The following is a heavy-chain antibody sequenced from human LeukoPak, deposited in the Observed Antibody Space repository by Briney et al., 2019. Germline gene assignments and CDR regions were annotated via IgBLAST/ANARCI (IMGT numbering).Heavy chain of an antibody. D-gene: IGHD3-16*02. Sequence: GASVKVSCKASGGTFSSYAISWVRQAPGQGLEWMGRIIPIFGTANYAQKFQGRVTITTDESTRTAYMELSSLRSEDTAVYHCARGRGHYDYVWGSYRPSYYYYYYMDVWGKGTTVTVSS. CDR1: GGTFSSYA. CDR2: IIPIFGTA. V-gene: IGHV1-69*05. J-gene: IGHJ6*03. CDR3: ARGRGHYDYVWGSYRPSYYYYYYMDV.